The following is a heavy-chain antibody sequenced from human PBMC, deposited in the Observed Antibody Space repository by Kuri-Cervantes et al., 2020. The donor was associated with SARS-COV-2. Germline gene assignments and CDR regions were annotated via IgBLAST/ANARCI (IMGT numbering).Heavy chain of an antibody. J-gene: IGHJ3*02. D-gene: IGHD3-3*01. CDR3: ARADTPTYYDFWSGSDAFDI. V-gene: IGHV3-48*03. CDR2: ISSSGSTI. CDR1: GFTFSSYE. Sequence: GGSLRLSCAASGFTFSSYEMNWVRQAPGKGLEWVSYISSSGSTIYYVDSVKGRFTISRDNAKNSLYLQMNSLRAEDTAVYYCARADTPTYYDFWSGSDAFDIWGQGTMVTVSS.